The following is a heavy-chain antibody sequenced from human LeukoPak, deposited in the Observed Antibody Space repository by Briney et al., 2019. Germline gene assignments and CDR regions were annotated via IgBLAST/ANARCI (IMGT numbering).Heavy chain of an antibody. CDR3: AKTYGDFRSYFDY. CDR1: GFTFSSYG. Sequence: GGSLRLSRAASGFTFSSYGMHWVRQAPGKGVAWVAVIWYDGSNKYYADSAKGRFTISRDNTKNTLYLQMNSLTAEDTAVYYCAKTYGDFRSYFDYWGQGTLVTVSS. D-gene: IGHD4-17*01. V-gene: IGHV3-33*06. J-gene: IGHJ4*02. CDR2: IWYDGSNK.